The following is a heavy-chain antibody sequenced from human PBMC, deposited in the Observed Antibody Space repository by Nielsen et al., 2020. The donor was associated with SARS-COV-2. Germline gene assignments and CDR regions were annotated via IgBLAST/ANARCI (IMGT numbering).Heavy chain of an antibody. D-gene: IGHD5-18*01. CDR1: GGTFSSYA. Sequence: SVKVSCKASGGTFSSYAISWVRQAPGQGLEWMGGIIPIFGTANYAQKFQGRVTITADESTSTAYMELSSLRSEDTAVYYCARDTAPELYYYYYMDVWGKGTTVTVSS. CDR3: ARDTAPELYYYYYMDV. J-gene: IGHJ6*03. CDR2: IIPIFGTA. V-gene: IGHV1-69*13.